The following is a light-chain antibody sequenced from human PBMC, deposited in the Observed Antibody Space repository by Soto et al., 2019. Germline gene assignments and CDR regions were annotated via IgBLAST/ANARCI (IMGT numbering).Light chain of an antibody. V-gene: IGLV2-11*01. CDR1: CSDVGGYNY. Sequence: QSALTQPRSVSGSPGQSITISCTGTCSDVGGYNYVSWYRQHPGKAPKLMIYDVSKRPSGVPDRFSGSKSGNTASLTISGLQAEDEADYYCCSYAGSYTHYVFGTGTKLTVL. J-gene: IGLJ1*01. CDR3: CSYAGSYTHYV. CDR2: DVS.